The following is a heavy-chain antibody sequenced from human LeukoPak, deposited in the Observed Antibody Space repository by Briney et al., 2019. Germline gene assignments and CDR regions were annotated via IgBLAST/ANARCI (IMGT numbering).Heavy chain of an antibody. CDR1: GFTFTNYW. D-gene: IGHD1-26*01. Sequence: PGGSLRLSCAASGFTFTNYWMNWVRQAPGKRLEWVSSITSSSSYTFYADSVKGRFTISRDNAMNTLYLQMNSLRAEDSALYYCTRDMQGSRLYLVGSQNDWGQGTLVTVSS. V-gene: IGHV3-21*01. J-gene: IGHJ4*02. CDR2: ITSSSSYT. CDR3: TRDMQGSRLYLVGSQND.